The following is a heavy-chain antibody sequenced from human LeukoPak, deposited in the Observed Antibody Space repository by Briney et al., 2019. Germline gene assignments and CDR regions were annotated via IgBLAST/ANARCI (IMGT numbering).Heavy chain of an antibody. CDR2: IYTSGST. V-gene: IGHV4-4*07. CDR1: GGSISSYY. J-gene: IGHJ6*02. D-gene: IGHD2-2*01. CDR3: ARVDCSSTSCNYYYYGMDV. Sequence: SETLSLTCTVSGGSISSYYWSWIRQPAGKGLEWIGRIYTSGSTNYNPSLKSRVTMSVDTSKNQFSLKLSSVTAADTAVYYCARVDCSSTSCNYYYYGMDVWGQGTTVTVSS.